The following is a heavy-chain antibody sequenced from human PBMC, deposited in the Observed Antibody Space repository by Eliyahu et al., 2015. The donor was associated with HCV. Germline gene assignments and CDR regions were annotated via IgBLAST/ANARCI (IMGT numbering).Heavy chain of an antibody. CDR1: GFLXLCHG. D-gene: IGHD1/OR15-1a*01. J-gene: IGHJ4*02. CDR2: IWYDGVKK. V-gene: IGHV3-33*01. Sequence: QVQLVESGGXVVQPGTSLRISCLASGFLXLCHGMXWVRQAPGKGLAWXXXIWYDGVKKDYGDSVKGRFVISRDNSKNTVYLQXNDLRAEDTAVYYCARGTWSTATRGYYFDYWGQGVLVTVSS. CDR3: ARGTWSTATRGYYFDY.